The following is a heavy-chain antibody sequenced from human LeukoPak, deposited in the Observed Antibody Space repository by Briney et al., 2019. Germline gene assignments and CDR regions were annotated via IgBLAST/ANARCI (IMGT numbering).Heavy chain of an antibody. CDR2: IYYSGST. D-gene: IGHD3-3*01. J-gene: IGHJ4*02. CDR1: GGSISSCY. Sequence: PSETLSLTCTVSGGSISSCYWSWIRQPPGKGLEWIGYIYYSGSTNYNPSLKSRVTISVDTSKNQISLKLSSVTAADTAVYYCAKIRFLEWLLSPGGYFDYWGQGTLVTVSS. V-gene: IGHV4-59*01. CDR3: AKIRFLEWLLSPGGYFDY.